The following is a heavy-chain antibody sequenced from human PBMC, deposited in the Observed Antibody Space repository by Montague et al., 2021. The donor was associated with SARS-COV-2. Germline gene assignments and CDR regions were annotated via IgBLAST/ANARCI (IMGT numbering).Heavy chain of an antibody. J-gene: IGHJ4*02. D-gene: IGHD4-23*01. CDR2: IYYSGST. CDR3: ARLRYYGGNSGFQGLVDY. CDR1: GGTIRSSSYH. V-gene: IGHV4-39*01. Sequence: SETLSLTCIVSGGTIRSSSYHWGWIRQHPGKGMEWIGSIYYSGSTHYHTSLKSRAIISADTPKNQFFLKLSSVTAADMALYYCARLRYYGGNSGFQGLVDYWGQGAPVTVSS.